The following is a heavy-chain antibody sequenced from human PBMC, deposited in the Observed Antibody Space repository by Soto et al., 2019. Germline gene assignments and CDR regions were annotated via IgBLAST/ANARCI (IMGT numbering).Heavy chain of an antibody. CDR1: GFSFGDYA. D-gene: IGHD6-6*01. Sequence: APRLSFAAPGFSFGDYAMPRVWQAPGEGLEWVSGISWNSGSIGYADSVRGRFTISRDNAKNSLYLRMNSLRADDTALYYCAKDSGAGNSYTSSSFDYWGQGTLVTVSS. J-gene: IGHJ4*02. CDR2: ISWNSGSI. V-gene: IGHV3-9*01. CDR3: AKDSGAGNSYTSSSFDY.